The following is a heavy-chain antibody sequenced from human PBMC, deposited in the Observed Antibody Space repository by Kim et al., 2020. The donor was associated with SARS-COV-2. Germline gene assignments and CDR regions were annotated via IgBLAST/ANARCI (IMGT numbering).Heavy chain of an antibody. J-gene: IGHJ5*02. D-gene: IGHD2-15*01. CDR3: AREIVVVVAANWFDP. Sequence: GGSLRLSCAASGFTFSSYWMSWVRQAPGKGLEWVANIKQDGSEKYYVDSVKGRFTISRDNAKNSLYLQMNSLRAEDTAVYYCAREIVVVVAANWFDPWGQGTLVTVSS. V-gene: IGHV3-7*01. CDR1: GFTFSSYW. CDR2: IKQDGSEK.